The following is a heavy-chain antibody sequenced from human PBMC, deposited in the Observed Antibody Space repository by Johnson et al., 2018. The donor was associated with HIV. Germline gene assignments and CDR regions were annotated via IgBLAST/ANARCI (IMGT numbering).Heavy chain of an antibody. CDR3: ARDPDGTTGTTYPDAAFDI. V-gene: IGHV3-23*01. CDR2: LSSTGLNT. J-gene: IGHJ3*02. D-gene: IGHD1-1*01. CDR1: GFTFSDYA. Sequence: GGLVQSGGSLRLSCAASGFTFSDYAMAWVRQAPGKGLQWLAELSSTGLNTYYADSVKGRFTISRDNSKSTLSLQMNSLRPEDTAVYYCARDPDGTTGTTYPDAAFDIWGQGTMVTVSS.